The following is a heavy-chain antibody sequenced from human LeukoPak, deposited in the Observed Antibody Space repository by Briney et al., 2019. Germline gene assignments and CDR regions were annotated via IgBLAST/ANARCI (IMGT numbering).Heavy chain of an antibody. CDR3: ARDQVGGHYQF. CDR1: GFTFSDYW. V-gene: IGHV3-7*01. Sequence: GGSLRLSCAASGFTFSDYWMTWVRQAPGKGPEWVANIREDGRKAYYVDSVRGRFTISRDNVKNSLYLQMSYLRTEDTAIYYCARDQVGGHYQFWGQGALVAVSS. CDR2: IREDGRKA. D-gene: IGHD2-21*02. J-gene: IGHJ4*02.